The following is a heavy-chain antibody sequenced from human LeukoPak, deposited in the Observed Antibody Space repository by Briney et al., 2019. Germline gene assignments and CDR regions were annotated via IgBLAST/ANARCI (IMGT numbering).Heavy chain of an antibody. CDR2: INQDESSQ. CDR1: GFSFTTYW. D-gene: IGHD4-17*01. J-gene: IGHJ4*02. Sequence: PGGSLRLSCAASGFSFTTYWMGWVRQAPGKGLEWVANINQDESSQYYVVAVRGRFTISRDNAKNSLNLQMNSLRGEDTAVYFCARLGPVTKDHYCDYWGQGTLVTVSS. CDR3: ARLGPVTKDHYCDY. V-gene: IGHV3-7*01.